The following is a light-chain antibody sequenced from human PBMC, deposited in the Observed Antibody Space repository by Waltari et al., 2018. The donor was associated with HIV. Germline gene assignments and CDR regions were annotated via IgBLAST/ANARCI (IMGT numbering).Light chain of an antibody. CDR2: YKSVTDN. J-gene: IGLJ3*02. CDR1: PGILVGANR. V-gene: IGLV5-45*01. CDR3: MIWAGGSWV. Sequence: QPVLTQPASLSASPGASASLTCAFRPGILVGANRISLFQPTPGSPPQYLLRYKSVTDNERVAGVPSRFSGSSNFSANVGLLLISGLQPEDEAAYYCMIWAGGSWVFGGGTQLTVL.